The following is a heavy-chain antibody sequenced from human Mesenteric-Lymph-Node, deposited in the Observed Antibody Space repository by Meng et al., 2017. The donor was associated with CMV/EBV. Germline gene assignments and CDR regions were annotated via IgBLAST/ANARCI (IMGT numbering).Heavy chain of an antibody. D-gene: IGHD3-16*01. CDR2: VNIDGSST. Sequence: GGSLRLSCAASGFTFSNYWMHWVRQAAGKGLVWVSRVNIDGSSTTYADSVKGRFTISRDNAKNTLYLQMNSLRAEDTAVYYCARGEDFDSWGQGTLVTVSS. CDR1: GFTFSNYW. V-gene: IGHV3-74*01. CDR3: ARGEDFDS. J-gene: IGHJ4*02.